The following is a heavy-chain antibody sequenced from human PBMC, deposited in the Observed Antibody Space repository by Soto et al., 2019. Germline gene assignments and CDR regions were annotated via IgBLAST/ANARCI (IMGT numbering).Heavy chain of an antibody. Sequence: ASVKVSCKASGYTFSGFYMHWVRQAPGQGLEWMGWINPNSGGTKSAEKFQGRVTMTRDTSISTAYMELSRLTSDDTAVYYCASDAVTGTPGLHFCGQGTQVTVSA. V-gene: IGHV1-2*02. CDR2: INPNSGGT. J-gene: IGHJ4*02. CDR1: GYTFSGFY. CDR3: ASDAVTGTPGLHF. D-gene: IGHD6-19*01.